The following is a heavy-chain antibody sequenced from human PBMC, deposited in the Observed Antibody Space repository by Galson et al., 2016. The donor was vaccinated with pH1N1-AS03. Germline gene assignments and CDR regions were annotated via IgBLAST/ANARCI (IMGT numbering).Heavy chain of an antibody. V-gene: IGHV3-23*01. CDR1: GLTFSSYA. CDR3: AKHESTSPRDWLEF. Sequence: SLRLSRAVSGLTFSSYAMSWVRQAPGKGLEWVSAISGSGNTYYAESVKGRFTISRDNSKRTLYLQMNNVRAEDTAVYYCAKHESTSPRDWLEFWGQGTLVTVSS. J-gene: IGHJ5*01. CDR2: ISGSGNT. D-gene: IGHD2/OR15-2a*01.